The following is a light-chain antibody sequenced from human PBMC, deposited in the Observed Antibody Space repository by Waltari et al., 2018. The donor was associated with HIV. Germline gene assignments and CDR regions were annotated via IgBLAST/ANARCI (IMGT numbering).Light chain of an antibody. Sequence: QSALTQPPSTSGTPGQRVTISCSGSSANIGKYVVNWFQQVPGTAPKLLVSGRDQRPSGVPDRFSGSKSGTSGSLAISGLQSEDEGDYYCAVWDDSVNGYVFGTG. CDR1: SANIGKYV. V-gene: IGLV1-44*01. CDR2: GRD. CDR3: AVWDDSVNGYV. J-gene: IGLJ1*01.